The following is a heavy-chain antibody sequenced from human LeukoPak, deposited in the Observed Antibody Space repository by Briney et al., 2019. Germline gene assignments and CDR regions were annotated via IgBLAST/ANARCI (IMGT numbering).Heavy chain of an antibody. V-gene: IGHV1-18*01. D-gene: IGHD6-19*01. CDR1: GYTFSSYG. J-gene: IGHJ6*03. CDR3: ARTVAGNTFYYYMDV. CDR2: ISAYNGNT. Sequence: ASVKVSCKASGYTFSSYGISWVRQAPGQGLEWMGWISAYNGNTDYAQKLQGRVTMTTDTSTSTAYMELRSLRSDGTAVYYCARTVAGNTFYYYMDVWGKGTTVTVSS.